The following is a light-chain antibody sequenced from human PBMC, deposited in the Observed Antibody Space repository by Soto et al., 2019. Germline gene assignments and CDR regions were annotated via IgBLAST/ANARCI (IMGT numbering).Light chain of an antibody. CDR1: KLGDKY. V-gene: IGLV3-1*01. Sequence: SYELTQPPSVSVSPGQTASITCSGDKLGDKYASWYQQKPGQSPVLVIHQDTKRPSGIPERFSGSNSGNTATLTISETQAMDEADYYCQAWDSGTGVFXTGTKVTVL. J-gene: IGLJ1*01. CDR3: QAWDSGTGV. CDR2: QDT.